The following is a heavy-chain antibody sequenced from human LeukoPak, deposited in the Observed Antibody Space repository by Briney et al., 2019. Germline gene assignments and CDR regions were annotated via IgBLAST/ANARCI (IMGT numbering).Heavy chain of an antibody. Sequence: PSETLSLTCTVSGGSISSYYWSWIRQPPGKGLEWIGYIYYSGSTNYNPSLKSRVTISVDTSKNQFSLKLSSVTAADTAVYYCARRITVTRHMDVWGKGTTVTISS. CDR2: IYYSGST. D-gene: IGHD4-17*01. J-gene: IGHJ6*03. CDR1: GGSISSYY. V-gene: IGHV4-59*12. CDR3: ARRITVTRHMDV.